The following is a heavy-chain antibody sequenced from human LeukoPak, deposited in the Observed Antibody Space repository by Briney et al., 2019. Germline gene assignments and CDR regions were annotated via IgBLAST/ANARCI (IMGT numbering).Heavy chain of an antibody. Sequence: ASVKVSCKADGYSFTSFHINWVRQAPGQGPEWMGWMNPDTGSTGFARKFQGRLTISQSSSIDTVYMELNSLTSEDTAVYYCARRGLVAGIYDLVYGFDIWGQGTMVTVSS. CDR1: GYSFTSFH. D-gene: IGHD3/OR15-3a*01. V-gene: IGHV1-8*03. CDR3: ARRGLVAGIYDLVYGFDI. J-gene: IGHJ3*02. CDR2: MNPDTGST.